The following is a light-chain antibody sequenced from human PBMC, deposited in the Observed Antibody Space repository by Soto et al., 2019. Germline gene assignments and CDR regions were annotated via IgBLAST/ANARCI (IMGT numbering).Light chain of an antibody. CDR2: DVT. CDR3: FSYAGYYTLL. J-gene: IGLJ2*01. CDR1: DSDVGTYNY. V-gene: IGLV2-11*01. Sequence: QSALTHPRSVSGSPGQSVTISCSGTDSDVGTYNYVSWYQQHPGKAPKLMIYDVTKRPSGVPDRFSGSKSGNTASLTISGLQAEDEADYYCFSYAGYYTLLFGGGTKVTVL.